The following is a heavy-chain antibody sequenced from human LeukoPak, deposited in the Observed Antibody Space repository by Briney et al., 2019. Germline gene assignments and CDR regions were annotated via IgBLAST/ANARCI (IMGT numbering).Heavy chain of an antibody. CDR1: GFPFSNYW. D-gene: IGHD2-15*01. V-gene: IGHV3-7*01. Sequence: PGGSLRLSCAASGFPFSNYWMTWVRQAPGKGLDRVANIIQDGSEDYYVDSVEGRFTISRDNAKNSLYLQMNSLRTEDTAVYYCVRDWGGGSCYWGQGTLVTVSS. CDR3: VRDWGGGSCY. J-gene: IGHJ4*02. CDR2: IIQDGSED.